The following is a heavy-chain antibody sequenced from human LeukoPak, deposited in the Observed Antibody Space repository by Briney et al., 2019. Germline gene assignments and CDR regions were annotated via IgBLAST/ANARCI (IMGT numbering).Heavy chain of an antibody. J-gene: IGHJ3*02. Sequence: ASLQISCKGSGYSFTSYWIGWVRQMPGKGLEWMGIIYPGDSDTRYSPSFQGQVTISADKSISTAYLQWSSLKASDTAMYSCTREYYYGSGSYPDAFDIWGQGTMVTVSS. V-gene: IGHV5-51*01. CDR3: TREYYYGSGSYPDAFDI. CDR1: GYSFTSYW. CDR2: IYPGDSDT. D-gene: IGHD3-10*01.